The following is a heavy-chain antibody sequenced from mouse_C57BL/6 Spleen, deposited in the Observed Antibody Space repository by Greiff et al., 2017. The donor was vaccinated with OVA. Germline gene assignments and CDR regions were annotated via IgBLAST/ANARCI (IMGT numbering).Heavy chain of an antibody. Sequence: VQLKESGPGLVKPSQSLSLTCSVTGYSITSGYYWNWIRQFPGNKLEWMGYISYDGSNNYNPSLKNRISITRDTSKNQFFLKLNSVTTEDTATYYCARKLRLPYYFDYWGQGTTLTVSS. CDR1: GYSITSGYY. CDR3: ARKLRLPYYFDY. V-gene: IGHV3-6*01. CDR2: ISYDGSN. J-gene: IGHJ2*01. D-gene: IGHD3-2*02.